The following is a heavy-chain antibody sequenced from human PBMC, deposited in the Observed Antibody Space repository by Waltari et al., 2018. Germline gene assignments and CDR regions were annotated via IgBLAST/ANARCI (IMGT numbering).Heavy chain of an antibody. J-gene: IGHJ6*02. CDR3: ATDSEQQLVPDYYGMDV. CDR2: FEPEEGET. CDR1: GYTLTELS. D-gene: IGHD6-13*01. Sequence: QVQLVQSGAEVKKPGASVKVSCKVSGYTLTELSMHWVRQAPGKGLEWMGGFEPEEGETIYAQKFQGRVTMTEDTATDTAYMELSSLRAEDTAVYYCATDSEQQLVPDYYGMDVWGQGTTVTVSS. V-gene: IGHV1-24*01.